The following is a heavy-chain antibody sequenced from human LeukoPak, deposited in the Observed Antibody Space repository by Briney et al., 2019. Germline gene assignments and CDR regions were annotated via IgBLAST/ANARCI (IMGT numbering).Heavy chain of an antibody. J-gene: IGHJ4*02. V-gene: IGHV1-3*01. CDR1: GYIFTDYA. CDR2: INAGNGKT. D-gene: IGHD4-17*01. CDR3: ARARWTSTVTTYYIDF. Sequence: ASVKVSCKASGYIFTDYAIQWVRQAPGQGLEWMGWINAGNGKTKYSQKFQGRVTITRDTSASTAYMELSGLRSDDTAVYYCARARWTSTVTTYYIDFWGQGTLVTVSS.